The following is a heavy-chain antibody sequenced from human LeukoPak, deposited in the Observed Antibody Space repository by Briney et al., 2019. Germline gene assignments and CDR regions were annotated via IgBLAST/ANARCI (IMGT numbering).Heavy chain of an antibody. CDR3: ARDYDSSGYYEADAFDM. V-gene: IGHV3-74*01. D-gene: IGHD3-22*01. CDR2: INNDGSST. J-gene: IGHJ3*02. CDR1: GFTFSRYW. Sequence: GGSLRLSCAASGFTFSRYWMHWVRQAPGKGLVWVSRINNDGSSTGYADSVKGRFTISRDNAKNTLFLQMNSLRAEYTALYYCARDYDSSGYYEADAFDMWGQGTMVTVSS.